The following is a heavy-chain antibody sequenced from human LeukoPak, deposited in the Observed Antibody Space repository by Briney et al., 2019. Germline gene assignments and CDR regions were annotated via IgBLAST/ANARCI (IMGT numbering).Heavy chain of an antibody. CDR3: ARFVSSGPL. CDR1: GFGFGYYH. V-gene: IGHV3-64*02. D-gene: IGHD3-22*01. J-gene: IGHJ3*01. CDR2: ISGNGRST. Sequence: PGGSLRFAGAAFGFGFGYYHMNWFRQAPGKGLECVSAISGNGRSTHYADSVKGRFTISRDNSNNMLYLQMGSLKPEDMAVYYCARFVSSGPLWGQGTMVTVSS.